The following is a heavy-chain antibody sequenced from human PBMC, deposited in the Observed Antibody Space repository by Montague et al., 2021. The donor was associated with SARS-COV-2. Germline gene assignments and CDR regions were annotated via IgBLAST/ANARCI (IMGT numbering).Heavy chain of an antibody. CDR2: INHRGST. CDR1: GGTFSAHS. V-gene: IGHV4-34*01. D-gene: IGHD3-3*01. Sequence: SETLSLTCAVYGGTFSAHSWSWVRQSPGKGLEWIGEINHRGSTTYMSSLKSRVTMSVDTSKNQFSLKLSSVTAAETAIYYCARGGLAGGNYDIWSFSYPSPLDYWGQGTLVTVSS. J-gene: IGHJ4*02. CDR3: ARGGLAGGNYDIWSFSYPSPLDY.